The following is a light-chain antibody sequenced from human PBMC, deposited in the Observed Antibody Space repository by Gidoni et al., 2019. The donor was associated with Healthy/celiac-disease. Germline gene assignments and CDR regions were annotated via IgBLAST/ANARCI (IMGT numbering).Light chain of an antibody. CDR2: WAS. Sequence: DIVMTQSPDSLAVSLGERATINCKSSQSVLYSSNNKNYLAWYQQKPGQTPNLLIYWASTRESGVPDRFSGSGSGTDFTLTISSLPAEDVAVYYCQQYYSTPYTFGQXTKLEIK. CDR1: QSVLYSSNNKNY. J-gene: IGKJ2*01. V-gene: IGKV4-1*01. CDR3: QQYYSTPYT.